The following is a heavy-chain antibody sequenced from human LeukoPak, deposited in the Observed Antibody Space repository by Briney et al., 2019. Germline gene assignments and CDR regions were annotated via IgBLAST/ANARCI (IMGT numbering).Heavy chain of an antibody. CDR1: GGSFSGYY. CDR3: ARAGHGLRFYYFDY. V-gene: IGHV4-34*01. Sequence: SETLSLTCAVYGGSFSGYYWSWIRQPPGKGLEWIGEINHSGSTNYNPSLKSRVTISVDTSKNQFSLKLSSVTAADTAVYYCARAGHGLRFYYFDYWGQGTLVTVSS. J-gene: IGHJ4*02. CDR2: INHSGST. D-gene: IGHD5-12*01.